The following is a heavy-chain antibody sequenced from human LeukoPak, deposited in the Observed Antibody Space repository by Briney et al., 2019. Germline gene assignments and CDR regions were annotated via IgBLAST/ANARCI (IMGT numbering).Heavy chain of an antibody. V-gene: IGHV3-30*02. Sequence: GGSLRLSCAASGFTFSSYGMHWVRQAPGKGLEWVAFIRYDGSNKYYAGSVKGRLTISRDNSKNTLYLQMNSLRAEDTAVYYCAKTTYSSSWYTSSWGQGTLVTVSS. CDR2: IRYDGSNK. J-gene: IGHJ4*02. D-gene: IGHD6-13*01. CDR3: AKTTYSSSWYTSS. CDR1: GFTFSSYG.